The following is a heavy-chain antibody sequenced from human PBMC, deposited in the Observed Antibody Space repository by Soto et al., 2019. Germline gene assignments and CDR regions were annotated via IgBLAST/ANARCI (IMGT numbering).Heavy chain of an antibody. CDR3: AKPGSGSSWYGDVFDY. J-gene: IGHJ4*02. CDR1: GFTFSSYG. V-gene: IGHV3-30*18. CDR2: ISYDGSNK. Sequence: GGSLRLSCAASGFTFSSYGMHWVRQAPGKGLEWVAVISYDGSNKYYADSVKGRFTISRDNSKNTLYLQMNSLRAEDTAGYYCAKPGSGSSWYGDVFDYWGQGTLVTVSS. D-gene: IGHD6-13*01.